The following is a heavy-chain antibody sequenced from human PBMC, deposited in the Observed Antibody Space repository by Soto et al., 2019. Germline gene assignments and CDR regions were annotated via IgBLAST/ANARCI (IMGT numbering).Heavy chain of an antibody. CDR3: ASGYCTNGVCQTTGDY. J-gene: IGHJ4*02. V-gene: IGHV1-18*01. CDR1: GYTFTSYG. CDR2: ISAYNGNT. Sequence: QVQLVQSGAEVKKPGASVKVSCKASGYTFTSYGISWVRQAPGQGLEWMGWISAYNGNTNYAQKLQGRVTMTTDTSTSTDNMELRSLRSDDTAVYDGASGYCTNGVCQTTGDYWGQGTLVTVSS. D-gene: IGHD2-8*01.